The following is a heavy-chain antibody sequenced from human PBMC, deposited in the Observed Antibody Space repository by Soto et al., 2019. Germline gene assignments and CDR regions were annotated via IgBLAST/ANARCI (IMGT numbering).Heavy chain of an antibody. Sequence: SETLSLTSTVSGGSISSSRCHWGWIRQPPGKGLEWIASIKYSGTTFYNPSLKSRVTLSVDTSKNQFALKLSSVTAADTAVYYCARHLTYCSAGSCYSDFPYYGMDVWGQGTTVTVS. J-gene: IGHJ6*02. CDR1: GGSISSSRCH. V-gene: IGHV4-39*01. CDR3: ARHLTYCSAGSCYSDFPYYGMDV. CDR2: IKYSGTT. D-gene: IGHD2-15*01.